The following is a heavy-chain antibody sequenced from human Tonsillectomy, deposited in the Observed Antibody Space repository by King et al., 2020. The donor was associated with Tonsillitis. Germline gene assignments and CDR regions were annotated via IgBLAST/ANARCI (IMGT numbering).Heavy chain of an antibody. Sequence: VQLQESGPGLAKPSQTLSLPCTVSGGSISSGGYYWSWIRQHPGKGLEWIGYIYYSGSTYYNPSPKSRVTISVDTPKNQFSLKLSSVTAADTAVYYCARASFGESLSHFDYWGQGTLVTVSS. D-gene: IGHD3-10*01. CDR1: GGSISSGGYY. CDR3: ARASFGESLSHFDY. V-gene: IGHV4-31*03. CDR2: IYYSGST. J-gene: IGHJ4*02.